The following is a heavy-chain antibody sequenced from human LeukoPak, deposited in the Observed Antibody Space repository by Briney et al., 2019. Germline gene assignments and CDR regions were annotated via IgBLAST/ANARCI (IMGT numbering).Heavy chain of an antibody. Sequence: PGGSLRLSCAASGFTFSSSAMSWVRQVPGKGLEWAAAISAGGGNTYYADFVKGRLIVSRDNSKNTLYLQMNGLRAEDTALYYCAKDRSAIITWSDYWGQGTLVTVSS. CDR3: AKDRSAIITWSDY. CDR2: ISAGGGNT. V-gene: IGHV3-23*01. CDR1: GFTFSSSA. J-gene: IGHJ4*02. D-gene: IGHD3-22*01.